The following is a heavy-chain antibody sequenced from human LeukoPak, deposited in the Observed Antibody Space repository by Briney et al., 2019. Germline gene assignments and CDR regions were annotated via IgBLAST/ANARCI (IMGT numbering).Heavy chain of an antibody. J-gene: IGHJ5*02. D-gene: IGHD1-26*01. Sequence: GGSLRLSRAASGFTFSDYYMSWIRQAPGKGLEWVSYISSSGSTIYYADSVKGRFTVSRDNAKNSLYLQMNSLRAEDTAVYYCARVYSGSYGSFDPWGQGTLVTVSS. V-gene: IGHV3-11*01. CDR3: ARVYSGSYGSFDP. CDR2: ISSSGSTI. CDR1: GFTFSDYY.